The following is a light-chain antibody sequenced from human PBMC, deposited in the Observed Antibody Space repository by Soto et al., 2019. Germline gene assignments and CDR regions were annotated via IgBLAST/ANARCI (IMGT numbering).Light chain of an antibody. Sequence: QSVLTQPASVSGSPGQSITISCTGTSSDVGSYNLVSWYQQHPGKAPKLMIYEGSKRPSGVSNRFSGSKSGNTGSLTISGLQAEDEADYYCCSYAGSSRVFGTGTKLTVL. V-gene: IGLV2-23*01. J-gene: IGLJ1*01. CDR3: CSYAGSSRV. CDR2: EGS. CDR1: SSDVGSYNL.